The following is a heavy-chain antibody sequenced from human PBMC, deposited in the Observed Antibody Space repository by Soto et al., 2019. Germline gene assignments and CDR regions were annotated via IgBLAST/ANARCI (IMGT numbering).Heavy chain of an antibody. J-gene: IGHJ4*02. CDR3: AREVQPVVRREYDC. CDR2: ISGGGSM. V-gene: IGHV3-21*01. Sequence: EVQLVESGGGLVKPGGSLRLSCAVSGFTFSSCTMNWVRQAPGKGLEWVSSISGGGSMYYADSVKGRFTISRDTAKNSLYLQMNSLRTEDTAVYYCAREVQPVVRREYDCWGQGTLVTVSS. D-gene: IGHD1-1*01. CDR1: GFTFSSCT.